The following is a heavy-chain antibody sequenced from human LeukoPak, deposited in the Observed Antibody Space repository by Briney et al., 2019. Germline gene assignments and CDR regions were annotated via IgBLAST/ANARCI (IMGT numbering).Heavy chain of an antibody. CDR2: ISSSGSTI. J-gene: IGHJ4*02. CDR1: GFTFSDYY. CDR3: AREQQLVRGSPFDS. V-gene: IGHV3-11*01. Sequence: GGSLRLSCAASGFTFSDYYMSWIRQAPGKGLEWVSYISSSGSTIYYADSVKGRFTISRDNAKNSLYLQMNSLRAEDTAVYYCAREQQLVRGSPFDSWGQGTLVTVSS. D-gene: IGHD6-13*01.